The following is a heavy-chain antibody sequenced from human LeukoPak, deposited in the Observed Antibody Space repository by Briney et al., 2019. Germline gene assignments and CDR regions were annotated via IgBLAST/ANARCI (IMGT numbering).Heavy chain of an antibody. D-gene: IGHD1-26*01. CDR3: ARDNTGRYEY. Sequence: GGALRLSCAASGFTFGDYDMHWARQAPGKGLEWVSLIRSDGATTPYTDSVKGRFTISRDNSKHSLYLQMNSLRTEDTALYYCARDNTGRYEYWGQGTLVTVSS. J-gene: IGHJ4*02. CDR2: IRSDGATT. CDR1: GFTFGDYD. V-gene: IGHV3-43*02.